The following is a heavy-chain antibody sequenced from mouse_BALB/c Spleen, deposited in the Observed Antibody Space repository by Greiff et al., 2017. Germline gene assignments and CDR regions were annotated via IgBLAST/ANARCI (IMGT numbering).Heavy chain of an antibody. Sequence: VQLQQSGPELVKPGASVKISCKASGYTFTDYNMHWVKQSHGKSLEWIGYIYPYNGGTGYNQKFKSKATLTVDNSSSTAYMELRSLTSEDSAVYYCARRDYGYGAMDYWGQGTSVTVSS. V-gene: IGHV1S29*02. D-gene: IGHD1-2*01. CDR3: ARRDYGYGAMDY. CDR1: GYTFTDYN. CDR2: IYPYNGGT. J-gene: IGHJ4*01.